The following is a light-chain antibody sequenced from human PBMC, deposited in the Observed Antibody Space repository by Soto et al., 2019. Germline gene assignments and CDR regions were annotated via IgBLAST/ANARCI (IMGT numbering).Light chain of an antibody. J-gene: IGKJ1*01. CDR3: QQYGSSPPGT. V-gene: IGKV3-20*01. CDR2: GAS. Sequence: EIVLTQSPGTLSVSPGERATLSCRASQSVSSNLAWYQQKPGQAPRLLIYGASSRATGIPDRFSRSGSGTDFTLTISRLEPEYSAVYYCQQYGSSPPGTFGQVNTVDIK. CDR1: QSVSSN.